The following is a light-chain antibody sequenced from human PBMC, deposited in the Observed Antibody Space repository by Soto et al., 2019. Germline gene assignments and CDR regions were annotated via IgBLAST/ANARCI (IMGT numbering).Light chain of an antibody. J-gene: IGKJ1*01. CDR1: QSVRDRY. Sequence: VLTLSPGTLSLSTGERATLSCRASQSVRDRYLAWYQQKPGQAPSLLIYDTSTRATGVPDRFSGSGSGTDFALTISRVEPEDFAIYFCQQYGSSPGTFGQGTKVDIK. CDR2: DTS. CDR3: QQYGSSPGT. V-gene: IGKV3-20*01.